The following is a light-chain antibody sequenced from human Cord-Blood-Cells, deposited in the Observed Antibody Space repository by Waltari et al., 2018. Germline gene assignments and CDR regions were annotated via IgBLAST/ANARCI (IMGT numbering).Light chain of an antibody. CDR3: QAWDSSTVV. CDR1: KLGDKY. J-gene: IGLJ2*01. Sequence: SYELTQPPSVSVSPGQTASITCSGDKLGDKYACWYQQKPGQSPGLVIYQDSKRPSGIPERFSASNAENTATLTISGTQAMDEADYYCQAWDSSTVVFGGGTKLTVL. CDR2: QDS. V-gene: IGLV3-1*01.